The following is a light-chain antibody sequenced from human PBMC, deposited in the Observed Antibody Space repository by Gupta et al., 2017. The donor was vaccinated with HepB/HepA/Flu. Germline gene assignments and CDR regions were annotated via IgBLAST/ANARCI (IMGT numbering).Light chain of an antibody. J-gene: IGKJ3*01. CDR3: QHHYVSPFS. V-gene: IGKV4-1*01. CDR2: WAS. CDR1: QSVLYSTNKRNY. Sequence: DIVMTQSPDSLAVSLGETATVNCKSSQSVLYSTNKRNYIAWYQKKPGQPPKLLFSWASTRHSGVPDRFVAGGSGTDFTLTINSLHADDVALDYCQHHYVSPFSFGPGTKVEIK.